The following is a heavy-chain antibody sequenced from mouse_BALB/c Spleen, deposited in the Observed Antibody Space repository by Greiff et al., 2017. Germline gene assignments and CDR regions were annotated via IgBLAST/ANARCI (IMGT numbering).Heavy chain of an antibody. CDR2: ILPGSGST. J-gene: IGHJ2*01. V-gene: IGHV1-9*01. Sequence: QVQLQQSGAELMKPGASVKISCKATGYTLSSYWIEWVKQRPGHGLEWIGEILPGSGSTNYNEKFKGKATFTADTSSNTAYMQLSSLTSEDSAVYYCARGDYYGSSYHGYWGQGTTLTVSS. D-gene: IGHD1-1*01. CDR1: GYTLSSYW. CDR3: ARGDYYGSSYHGY.